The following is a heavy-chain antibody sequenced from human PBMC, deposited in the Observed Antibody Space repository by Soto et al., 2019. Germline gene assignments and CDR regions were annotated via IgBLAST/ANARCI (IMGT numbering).Heavy chain of an antibody. V-gene: IGHV4-4*07. J-gene: IGHJ4*02. Sequence: SETLSLTCSVSGGSINNYYWSWIRQAPGKRLEWIGCISRSGTTNHSPSLKGRITMFIDMSKNQISLKLSSVTAADTAIYYCARGTYYADHDLPHDYWGQGTLVTVSS. D-gene: IGHD3-3*01. CDR3: ARGTYYADHDLPHDY. CDR2: ISRSGTT. CDR1: GGSINNYY.